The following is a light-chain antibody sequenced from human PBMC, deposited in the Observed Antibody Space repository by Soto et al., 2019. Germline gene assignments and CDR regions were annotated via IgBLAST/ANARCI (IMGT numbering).Light chain of an antibody. CDR2: GAS. CDR1: QNVSSSY. Sequence: EKVLTQPPGTLSLSPGERATLSCRASQNVSSSYLAWYQHKPGQAPRLLIYGASNRATGIPDRVSGSGSGTDFTLTISRLEPEDFAVYYCQQYGSSPFTFGGGTKVEIK. J-gene: IGKJ4*01. CDR3: QQYGSSPFT. V-gene: IGKV3-20*01.